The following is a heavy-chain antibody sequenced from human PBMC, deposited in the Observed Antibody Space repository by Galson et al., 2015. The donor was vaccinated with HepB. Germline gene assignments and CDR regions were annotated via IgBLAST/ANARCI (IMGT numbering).Heavy chain of an antibody. CDR2: ISYDGSNK. CDR3: ARLPGYCSGGSCRRPRAYYYYYMDV. V-gene: IGHV3-30*04. Sequence: SPRLSCAASGFTFSSYAMHWVRQAPGKGLEWVAVISYDGSNKYYADSVKGRFTISRDNSKNTLYLQMNSLRAEDTAVYYCARLPGYCSGGSCRRPRAYYYYYMDVWGKGTTVTVSS. D-gene: IGHD2-15*01. CDR1: GFTFSSYA. J-gene: IGHJ6*03.